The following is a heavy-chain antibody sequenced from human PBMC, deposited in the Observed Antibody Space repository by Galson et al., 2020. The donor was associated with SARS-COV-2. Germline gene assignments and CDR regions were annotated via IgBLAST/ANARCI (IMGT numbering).Heavy chain of an antibody. J-gene: IGHJ5*02. CDR1: GFTFSSYW. CDR3: ARNWFSAADNWFDP. D-gene: IGHD3-9*01. Sequence: GGSLRLSCAASGFTFSSYWMSWVRQAPGKGLEWVVNIKQDGSEKYYVDSVKGRFTISRDNAKNSLYLQMNSLRAEDTAVYYCARNWFSAADNWFDPWGQGTLVTVSS. V-gene: IGHV3-7*01. CDR2: IKQDGSEK.